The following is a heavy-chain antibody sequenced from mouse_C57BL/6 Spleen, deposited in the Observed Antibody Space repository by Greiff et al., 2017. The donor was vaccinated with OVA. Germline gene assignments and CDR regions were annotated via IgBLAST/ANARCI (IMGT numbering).Heavy chain of an antibody. CDR2: IDPENGDT. CDR1: GFNIKDDY. Sequence: VQLQQSGAELVRPGASVKLSCTASGFNIKDDYMHWVKQRPEQGLEWIGWIDPENGDTEYASKFQGKATITADTSSNTAYLQLSSLTSEDTAVYYCTTGGWYCDVWGTGTTVTVSS. J-gene: IGHJ1*03. V-gene: IGHV14-4*01. CDR3: TTGGWYCDV.